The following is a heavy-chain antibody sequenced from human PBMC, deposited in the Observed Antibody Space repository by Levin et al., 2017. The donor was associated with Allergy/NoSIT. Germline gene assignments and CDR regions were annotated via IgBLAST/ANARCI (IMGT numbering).Heavy chain of an antibody. Sequence: GESLKISCAASGFTFSSYAMSWVRQAPGKGLEWVSAISGSGGSTYYADSVKGRFTISRDNSKNTLYLQMNSLRAEDTAVYYCAKGPLIVGASDDWGQGTLVTVSS. CDR1: GFTFSSYA. J-gene: IGHJ4*02. CDR3: AKGPLIVGASDD. CDR2: ISGSGGST. D-gene: IGHD1-26*01. V-gene: IGHV3-23*01.